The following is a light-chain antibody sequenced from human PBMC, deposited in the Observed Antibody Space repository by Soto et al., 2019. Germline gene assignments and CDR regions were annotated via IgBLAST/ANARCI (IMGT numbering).Light chain of an antibody. J-gene: IGKJ2*01. CDR1: QSISSW. Sequence: DIQMTQSPSTLSASVGDRVTITCRASQSISSWLAWYQQKPGKAPKLLIYKASSLESGVPSRFSGSGSGTEVTLTISSLQPDDFAPYYCQQYNSYPYTFGQGTKLEI. V-gene: IGKV1-5*03. CDR3: QQYNSYPYT. CDR2: KAS.